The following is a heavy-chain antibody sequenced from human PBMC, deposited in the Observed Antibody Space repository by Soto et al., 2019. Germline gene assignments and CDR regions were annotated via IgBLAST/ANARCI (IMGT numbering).Heavy chain of an antibody. CDR3: ARQETGTTAAYYYYYMDV. V-gene: IGHV5-51*01. J-gene: IGHJ6*03. CDR2: IYPGDSDT. Sequence: GESLKISCKGSGYSFTSYWIGWVRQMPGKGLEWMGIIYPGDSDTRYSPSFQGQVTISADKSISTAYLQWSSLKASDTAMYYCARQETGTTAAYYYYYMDVWGKGTTVTVSS. CDR1: GYSFTSYW. D-gene: IGHD1-7*01.